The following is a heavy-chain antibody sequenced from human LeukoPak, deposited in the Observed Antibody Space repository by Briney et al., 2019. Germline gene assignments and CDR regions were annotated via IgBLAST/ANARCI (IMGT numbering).Heavy chain of an antibody. Sequence: SETLSLTCTVSGGSISTYYWSWIRQPPGKGLEWIGYIYYSGSTNYNPSLKSRVTISVDTSKNQFSLKLSSVTAADTAVYYCARGQGGDTATYYFDYWGQGTLVTVSS. J-gene: IGHJ4*02. D-gene: IGHD5-18*01. CDR2: IYYSGST. CDR1: GGSISTYY. V-gene: IGHV4-59*12. CDR3: ARGQGGDTATYYFDY.